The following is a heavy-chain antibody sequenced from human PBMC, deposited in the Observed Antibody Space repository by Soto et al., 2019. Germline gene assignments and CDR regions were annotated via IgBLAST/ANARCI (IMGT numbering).Heavy chain of an antibody. CDR1: GGSISSGSSY. V-gene: IGHV4-31*03. J-gene: IGHJ3*02. CDR2: IENSGTS. D-gene: IGHD1-20*01. Sequence: QGQLQESGPELVKPSQTLSLTCTVSGGSISSGSSYWGWIRQHPGKGLEWIGYIENSGTSYYNPSLKSRLTISVDTSTNQFSLHLRSVTAADTAVYYCARVGISGTIDAFDIWGQGTMVTVSS. CDR3: ARVGISGTIDAFDI.